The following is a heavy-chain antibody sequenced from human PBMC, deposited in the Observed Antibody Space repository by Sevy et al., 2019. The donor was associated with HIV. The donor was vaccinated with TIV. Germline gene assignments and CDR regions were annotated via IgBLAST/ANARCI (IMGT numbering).Heavy chain of an antibody. CDR2: TYYRSKWYN. D-gene: IGHD2-2*01. V-gene: IGHV6-1*01. J-gene: IGHJ4*02. Sequence: KQSQTLSLTCAISGDSVSSNSAAWNWIRQSPSRGLEWLRRTYYRSKWYNDYAVSVKSRITINPDTSKNQFSLQLNSVTPEDTAVYYCARNPPYCSSTSCHFDYWGQGTLVTVSS. CDR3: ARNPPYCSSTSCHFDY. CDR1: GDSVSSNSAA.